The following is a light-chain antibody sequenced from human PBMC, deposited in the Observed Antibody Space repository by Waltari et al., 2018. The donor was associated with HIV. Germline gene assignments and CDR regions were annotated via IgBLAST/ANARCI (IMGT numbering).Light chain of an antibody. CDR1: QSVFFSSNKRNY. Sequence: DIVMNQSPDSLAVSLGARATINCKASQSVFFSSNKRNYIIWYQKKPGQPPKLIIYWASTRQSGVPGRFSGSGSGTNFTLSISSLQAEDVAVYFCQQTYTTPPTFGGGTKVEI. V-gene: IGKV4-1*01. CDR2: WAS. J-gene: IGKJ4*01. CDR3: QQTYTTPPT.